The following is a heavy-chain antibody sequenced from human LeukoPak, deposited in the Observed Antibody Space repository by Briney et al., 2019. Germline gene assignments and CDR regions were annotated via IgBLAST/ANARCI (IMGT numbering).Heavy chain of an antibody. CDR2: IRYDGSNK. CDR1: GFTFSSYG. Sequence: GGSLRLSCAASGFTFSSYGMHWVRQAPGKGLEWVAFIRYDGSNKYYADSVKGRFTISRDNSKNTLYLQMNSLRAEDTAVYYCAKAYSYDYYFDYWGQGTLVTVSS. D-gene: IGHD5-18*01. J-gene: IGHJ4*02. CDR3: AKAYSYDYYFDY. V-gene: IGHV3-30*02.